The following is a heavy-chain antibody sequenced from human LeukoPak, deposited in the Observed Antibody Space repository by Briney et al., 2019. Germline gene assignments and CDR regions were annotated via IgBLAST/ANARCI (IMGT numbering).Heavy chain of an antibody. CDR3: ARPMACAHNRRDSDY. J-gene: IGHJ4*02. V-gene: IGHV4-39*07. D-gene: IGHD5-24*01. CDR1: GDSLSSSGYY. CDR2: IYYSGCT. Sequence: SETLSLTCTVSGDSLSSSGYYWSWIRQPPGKGLEWIGSIYYSGCTYYTPSLKSRVSISVDTSKNQFSLKLRSVTAADTAVYYCARPMACAHNRRDSDYWGLGTLVTVSS.